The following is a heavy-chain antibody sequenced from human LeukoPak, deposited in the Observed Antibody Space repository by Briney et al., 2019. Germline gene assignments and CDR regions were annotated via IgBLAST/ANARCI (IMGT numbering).Heavy chain of an antibody. CDR3: AREFYRYGHGDALDS. J-gene: IGHJ3*02. V-gene: IGHV3-30*09. CDR2: ISYDAGYK. CDR1: GFTFSSYA. Sequence: GGSLRLSCEASGFTFSSYAMHWVRQAPGEGLEWVSIISYDAGYKYYADSVKGRFAISRDNPNNTLYLQMDSLRAEDTAVYYCAREFYRYGHGDALDSWGQGTMVTVSS. D-gene: IGHD4-17*01.